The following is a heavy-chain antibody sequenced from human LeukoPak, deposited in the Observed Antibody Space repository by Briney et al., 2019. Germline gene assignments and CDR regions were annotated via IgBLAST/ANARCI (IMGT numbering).Heavy chain of an antibody. CDR3: AASSPITIFGVFGMDV. V-gene: IGHV1-58*02. Sequence: TSVKVSCKASGFTFTSSAMQWVRQARGQRLEWIGWIVVGSGNTNYAQKFQERVTITRDMSTSTAYMELSSLRPEDTAVYYCAASSPITIFGVFGMDVWGQGTTVTVSS. J-gene: IGHJ6*02. D-gene: IGHD3-3*01. CDR1: GFTFTSSA. CDR2: IVVGSGNT.